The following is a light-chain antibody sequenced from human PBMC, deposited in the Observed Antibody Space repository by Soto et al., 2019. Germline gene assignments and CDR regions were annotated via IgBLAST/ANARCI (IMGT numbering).Light chain of an antibody. CDR2: EDT. V-gene: IGLV2-23*01. Sequence: LTQPASVSGSPGQSITISCTGTSRDVGIYNLVSWYQLHPGKVPKLIIYEDTKRPSGISSRFSGSESGITAFLTISGLQAEDEADYYCCSYAGSSTYVFGTGTKVTV. J-gene: IGLJ1*01. CDR3: CSYAGSSTYV. CDR1: SRDVGIYNL.